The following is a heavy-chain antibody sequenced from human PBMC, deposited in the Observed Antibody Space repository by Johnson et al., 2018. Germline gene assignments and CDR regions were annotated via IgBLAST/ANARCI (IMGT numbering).Heavy chain of an antibody. CDR1: GFTFSSSW. CDR2: VKQDGSET. J-gene: IGHJ4*02. CDR3: ARENHATFDY. V-gene: IGHV3-7*01. Sequence: VQLVQSGGGVVQPGRSLRLSCAASGFTFSSSWMSWVRRAPGKGLEWVATVKQDGSETYSVDSVKCRLTTSRNNTKKSLYLLMNRLRADDTALYYCARENHATFDYWGKGTLVTVSS. D-gene: IGHD1-14*01.